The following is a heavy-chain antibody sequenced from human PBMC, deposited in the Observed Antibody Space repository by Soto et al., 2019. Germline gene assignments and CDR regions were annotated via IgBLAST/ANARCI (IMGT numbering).Heavy chain of an antibody. D-gene: IGHD2-2*01. Sequence: PSETLSLTCIVSGGSISNYYWSWIRQPPGKGLEWIGYIYYSGSTNYNPSLQSRVTISVDTSKNQFSLKLSSVTAADTAVYYCARAVLPATAPFDYWGQGTLVIVSS. CDR3: ARAVLPATAPFDY. V-gene: IGHV4-59*01. CDR1: GGSISNYY. J-gene: IGHJ4*02. CDR2: IYYSGST.